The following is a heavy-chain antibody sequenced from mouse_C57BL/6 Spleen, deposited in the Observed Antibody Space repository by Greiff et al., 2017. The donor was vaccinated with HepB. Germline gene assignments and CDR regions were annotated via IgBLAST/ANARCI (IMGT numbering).Heavy chain of an antibody. J-gene: IGHJ1*03. D-gene: IGHD2-2*01. CDR1: GYTFTSYG. CDR2: IYPRSGNT. V-gene: IGHV1-81*01. Sequence: VKVVESGAELSRPGASVKLSCKASGYTFTSYGISWVKQRTGQGLEWIGEIYPRSGNTYYNEKFKGKATLTADKSSSTAYMELRSLTSEDSAVYFWARGYDGYFDVWGTGTTVTVSS. CDR3: ARGYDGYFDV.